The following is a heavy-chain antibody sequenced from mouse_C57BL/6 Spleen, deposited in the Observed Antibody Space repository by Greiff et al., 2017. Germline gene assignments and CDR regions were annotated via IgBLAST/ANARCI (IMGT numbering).Heavy chain of an antibody. D-gene: IGHD2-3*01. CDR1: GYTFTSYW. CDR2: IHPNSGST. V-gene: IGHV1-64*01. J-gene: IGHJ3*01. CDR3: ARSGGYYAWFAD. Sequence: VQLQQPGAELVKPGASVKLSCKASGYTFTSYWMHWVTQRPGQGLEWIGMIHPNSGSTNYNEKFKSKATLTVDKSSSTAYMQLSSLTSEDSAVYYCARSGGYYAWFADWGQGTLVTVSA.